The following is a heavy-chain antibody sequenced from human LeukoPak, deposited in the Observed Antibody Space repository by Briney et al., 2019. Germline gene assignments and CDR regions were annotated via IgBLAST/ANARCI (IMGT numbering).Heavy chain of an antibody. D-gene: IGHD4-23*01. CDR3: AKDLVTAFDY. Sequence: GGSLRLSCAASGFTFSSYAMHWVRQAPGKGLEWVAVISYDGSNKYYADSVKGRFTISRDNSKNTLYLQMNSLRAEDTAVYYCAKDLVTAFDYWGQGTLVTVSS. CDR1: GFTFSSYA. CDR2: ISYDGSNK. V-gene: IGHV3-30*04. J-gene: IGHJ4*02.